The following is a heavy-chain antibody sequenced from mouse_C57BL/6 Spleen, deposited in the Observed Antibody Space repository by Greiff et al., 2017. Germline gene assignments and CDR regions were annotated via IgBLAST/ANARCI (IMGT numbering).Heavy chain of an antibody. J-gene: IGHJ3*01. D-gene: IGHD2-4*01. CDR1: GYSIPSGYY. V-gene: IGHV3-6*01. Sequence: VQLKESGPGLVKPSQSLSLTCSVTGYSIPSGYYWNWIRQFPGNKLEWMGYISYDGSNNSNPSLKNRISLTRDTSKNQFFLKLNSVTTEDTATYYCARAGYDYDGPWFAYGGQGTLVTVSA. CDR2: ISYDGSN. CDR3: ARAGYDYDGPWFAY.